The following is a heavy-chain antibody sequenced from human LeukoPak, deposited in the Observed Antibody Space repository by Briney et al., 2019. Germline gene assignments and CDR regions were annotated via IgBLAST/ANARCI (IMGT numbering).Heavy chain of an antibody. J-gene: IGHJ4*02. D-gene: IGHD6-13*01. Sequence: SVKVSCKASGGTSSSYAISWVRQAPGQGLEWMGGIIPILGTANYAQKFQGRVTITTDESTSTAYMELSSLRSEDTAVYYCAGRPRTAAGLYYFDYWGQGTLVTVSS. CDR1: GGTSSSYA. CDR3: AGRPRTAAGLYYFDY. V-gene: IGHV1-69*05. CDR2: IIPILGTA.